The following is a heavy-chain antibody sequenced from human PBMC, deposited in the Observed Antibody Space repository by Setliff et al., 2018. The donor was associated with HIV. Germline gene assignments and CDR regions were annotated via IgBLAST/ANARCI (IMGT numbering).Heavy chain of an antibody. D-gene: IGHD4-17*01. V-gene: IGHV1-18*01. J-gene: IGHJ4*02. CDR1: GYTFTTYD. CDR3: ARTDYGGNSGGNYFDY. Sequence: ASVKVSCKASGYTFTTYDITWVRQAPGQGLEWLGWISPYNGHTNFAQKFQGRVTMTTDTATSTAYMEERSLRSDDTAVYYCARTDYGGNSGGNYFDYWGRGSLVTVSS. CDR2: ISPYNGHT.